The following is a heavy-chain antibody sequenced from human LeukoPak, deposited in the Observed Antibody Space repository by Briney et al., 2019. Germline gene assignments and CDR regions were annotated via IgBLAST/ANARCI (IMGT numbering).Heavy chain of an antibody. CDR2: MISNGSTE. D-gene: IGHD2-2*01. CDR3: ARDYGYCRGSTCYASFDY. J-gene: IGHJ4*01. CDR1: GFTFSGYG. V-gene: IGHV3-48*02. Sequence: GGSLRLSCAASGFTFSGYGINWVRLAPGKGLEWVSMISNGSTEHYADSVKGRFTVSRDNARNSAYLQMNSLRDEDTAMYYCARDYGYCRGSTCYASFDYWGHGTLVTVSS.